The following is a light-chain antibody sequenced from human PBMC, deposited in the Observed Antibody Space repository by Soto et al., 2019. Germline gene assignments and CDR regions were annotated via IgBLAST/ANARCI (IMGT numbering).Light chain of an antibody. CDR3: QQYNDWPRT. CDR1: QRVNSD. J-gene: IGKJ1*01. CDR2: GAY. Sequence: DIVLTQSPVTLSVYPGESATLSCRASQRVNSDLAWYQQKPGQAPTLLIYGAYIRDVVIPARCSGSESGAEFTLTIRILQSEDFALYFCQQYNDWPRTFGQRTKVEIK. V-gene: IGKV3D-15*03.